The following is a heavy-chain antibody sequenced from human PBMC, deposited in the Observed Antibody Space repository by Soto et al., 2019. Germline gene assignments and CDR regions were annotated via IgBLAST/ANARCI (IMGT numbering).Heavy chain of an antibody. CDR3: ARDPVSEAIFGVVTDCFDY. V-gene: IGHV3-21*01. CDR2: ISSSSSYI. D-gene: IGHD3-3*01. J-gene: IGHJ4*02. CDR1: GFTFSSYS. Sequence: GGSLRLSCAASGFTFSSYSMNWVRQAPGKGLEWVSSISSSSSYIYYADSVKGRFTISRDNAKNSLYLQMNSLRAEDTAVYYCARDPVSEAIFGVVTDCFDYWGQGTLVTVSS.